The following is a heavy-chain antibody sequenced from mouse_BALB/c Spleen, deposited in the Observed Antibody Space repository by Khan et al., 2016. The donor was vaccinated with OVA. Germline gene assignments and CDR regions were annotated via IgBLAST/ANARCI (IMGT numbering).Heavy chain of an antibody. CDR2: IDPANGNT. Sequence: VQLKQSGAELVKPGASVKLSCTASGFNIKDTYMHWVKQRPEQGLEWIGRIDPANGNTKYDPKFQGKATITADTSSNTAYLQLSRLTSEDTAVYYCASLYYYGSSYTVDYWGQGTTLTVSS. CDR1: GFNIKDTY. V-gene: IGHV14-3*02. CDR3: ASLYYYGSSYTVDY. J-gene: IGHJ2*01. D-gene: IGHD1-1*01.